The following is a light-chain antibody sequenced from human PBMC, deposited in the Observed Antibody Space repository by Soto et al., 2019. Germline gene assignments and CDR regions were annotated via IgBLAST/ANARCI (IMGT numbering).Light chain of an antibody. CDR1: QSISSW. CDR2: DAS. J-gene: IGKJ5*01. V-gene: IGKV1-5*01. CDR3: QQYNNWPPIT. Sequence: DNQMTQSPSTLSASVGDRVTITCRASQSISSWLAWYQQKPGKAPKLLIYDASSFESGVPSRFSGSGSGTEFTLTISSIEPEDFAVYYCQQYNNWPPITFGQGTRLEI.